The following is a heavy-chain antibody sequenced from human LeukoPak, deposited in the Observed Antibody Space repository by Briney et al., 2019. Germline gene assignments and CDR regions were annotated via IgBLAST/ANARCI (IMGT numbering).Heavy chain of an antibody. CDR3: ARRGGNTASWFDS. D-gene: IGHD3-16*01. V-gene: IGHV3-23*01. J-gene: IGHJ5*01. Sequence: PGGSLRLSCAASGFTFSNYAVSWVRQAPGKGLEWVSGISGGGGSTTHYADSVKGRFTISRDSSKNALYLQMNSLRAEDTAIYFCARRGGNTASWFDSWGQGILVTVSS. CDR2: ISGGGGSTT. CDR1: GFTFSNYA.